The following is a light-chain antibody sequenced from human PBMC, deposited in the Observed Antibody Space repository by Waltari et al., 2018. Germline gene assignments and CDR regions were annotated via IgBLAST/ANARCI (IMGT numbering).Light chain of an antibody. J-gene: IGLJ1*01. CDR3: QSYDSSLSGYV. Sequence: QSVLTQPPSVSGAPGQRVTISCTGSSSNTGAGYDVHWYQQLPGTAPKRLIYGISNRPSGVPDRFSGSKSGTSASLAITGLQAEDEADYYCQSYDSSLSGYVFGTGTKVTVL. CDR1: SSNTGAGYD. CDR2: GIS. V-gene: IGLV1-40*01.